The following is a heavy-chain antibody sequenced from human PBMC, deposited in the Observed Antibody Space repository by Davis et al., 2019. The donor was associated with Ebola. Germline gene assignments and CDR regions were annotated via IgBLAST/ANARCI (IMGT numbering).Heavy chain of an antibody. Sequence: PSETLSLTCTVSGGSVSSGSYYWSWIRQPPGKGLEWIGYIYYSGSTNYNPSLKSRVTISVDTSKNQFSLKLSSVTAADTAVYYCARVPLMTTAHPFDIWGQGTMVTVSS. D-gene: IGHD4-17*01. V-gene: IGHV4-61*01. CDR3: ARVPLMTTAHPFDI. J-gene: IGHJ3*02. CDR1: GGSVSSGSYY. CDR2: IYYSGST.